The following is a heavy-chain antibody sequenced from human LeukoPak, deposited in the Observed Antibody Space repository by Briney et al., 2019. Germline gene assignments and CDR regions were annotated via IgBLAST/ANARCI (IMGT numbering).Heavy chain of an antibody. CDR3: AKVVRGVYTDVDAFDI. J-gene: IGHJ3*02. D-gene: IGHD3-10*02. CDR2: ISGDGGST. Sequence: PGGSLRLSCAASGFAFDDYAMHLVRQAPGKGLEWVSLISGDGGSTYYADSVKGRFTISRDNSKNSLYLQMNSLRTEDTALYYCAKVVRGVYTDVDAFDIWGQGTMVTVSS. CDR1: GFAFDDYA. V-gene: IGHV3-43*02.